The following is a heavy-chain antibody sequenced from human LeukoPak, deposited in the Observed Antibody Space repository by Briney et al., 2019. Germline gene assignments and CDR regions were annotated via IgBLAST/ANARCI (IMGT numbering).Heavy chain of an antibody. Sequence: GGSLRLSCAASGFTVSSNYMSWVRQAPGKGLEWVSVIYSGGSTYYADSVKGRFTISRDNSKNTLYLQMSSQRAEDTAVYYCASEYYGDYFDYWGQGTLVTVSS. D-gene: IGHD2/OR15-2a*01. V-gene: IGHV3-66*01. CDR2: IYSGGST. J-gene: IGHJ4*02. CDR1: GFTVSSNY. CDR3: ASEYYGDYFDY.